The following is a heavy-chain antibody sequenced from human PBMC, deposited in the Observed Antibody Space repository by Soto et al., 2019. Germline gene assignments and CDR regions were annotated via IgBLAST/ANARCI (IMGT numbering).Heavy chain of an antibody. CDR3: ARSRYTSGWWTPPFDY. V-gene: IGHV4-59*01. Sequence: SETLSLTCAVSGGSLSSYYWSWIRQPPGKGLEWIGYIYYSGSTNYNPSLKSRVTISVDTSKNQFSLKLTSVTAADTAVYYCARSRYTSGWWTPPFDYWGQGTLVTVSS. CDR2: IYYSGST. CDR1: GGSLSSYY. J-gene: IGHJ4*02. D-gene: IGHD6-19*01.